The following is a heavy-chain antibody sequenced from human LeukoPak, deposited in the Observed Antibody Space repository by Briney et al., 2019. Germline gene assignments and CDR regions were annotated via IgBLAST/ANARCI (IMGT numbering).Heavy chain of an antibody. CDR2: INSDGGST. J-gene: IGHJ4*02. CDR1: GFTCSSFA. D-gene: IGHD6-19*01. CDR3: VQVGGWYLG. V-gene: IGHV3-64D*06. Sequence: AGTLCRSCSASGFTCSSFARDWVRQAQGQGLDYGSTINSDGGSTYYADSVKGRFTTSRDNSKNTLYLQMSSLRAEATAVYYCVQVGGWYLGWGQGTLVTVSS.